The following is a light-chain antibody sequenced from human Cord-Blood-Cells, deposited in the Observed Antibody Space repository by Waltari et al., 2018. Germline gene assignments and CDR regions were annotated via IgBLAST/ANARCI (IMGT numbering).Light chain of an antibody. Sequence: QSALTQPPSASGSPGQSVTISCTGTSSDVGGYNYVSWSQQHPGKAPKLMIYEVSKRPSGVPDRFSGSKSGNTASLTVSGLQAEDEADYYCSSYAGSNYVFGTGTKVTVL. CDR1: SSDVGGYNY. CDR2: EVS. V-gene: IGLV2-8*01. J-gene: IGLJ1*01. CDR3: SSYAGSNYV.